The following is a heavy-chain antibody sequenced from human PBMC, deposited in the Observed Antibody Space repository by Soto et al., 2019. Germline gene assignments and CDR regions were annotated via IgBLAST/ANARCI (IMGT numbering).Heavy chain of an antibody. V-gene: IGHV1-69*13. CDR2: IIPIFGTA. J-gene: IGHJ4*02. CDR3: ARDLDPYYYDSSGSGIFDY. Sequence: SVKVSCKASVGNFSSYAISWVRQAPGQGLEWMGGIIPIFGTANYAQKFQGRVTITADESTSTAYMELSSLRSEDTAVYYCARDLDPYYYDSSGSGIFDYWGQGTLVTVSS. CDR1: VGNFSSYA. D-gene: IGHD3-22*01.